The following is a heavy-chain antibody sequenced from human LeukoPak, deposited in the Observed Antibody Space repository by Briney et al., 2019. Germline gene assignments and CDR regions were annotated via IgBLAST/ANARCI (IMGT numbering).Heavy chain of an antibody. V-gene: IGHV3-33*01. J-gene: IGHJ4*02. CDR2: IWYDGSNK. CDR3: ARGSYGGNSVLDY. CDR1: GFTFSSYG. D-gene: IGHD4-23*01. Sequence: PGGSLRLSCAASGFTFSSYGMHWVRQAPGKGLEWVAVIWYDGSNKYYADSVKGRFTISRDNSKNTLYLQMNSLRAEDSAVYYCARGSYGGNSVLDYWGQGTLVTVSS.